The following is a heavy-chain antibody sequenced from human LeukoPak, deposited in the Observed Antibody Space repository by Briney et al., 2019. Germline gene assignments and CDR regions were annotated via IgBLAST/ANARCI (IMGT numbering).Heavy chain of an antibody. V-gene: IGHV4-39*07. Sequence: KPSETLSLTCTVSGGSISSRSFYWGWIRQPPGKGLEWIGSIYYSGSTYYNPSLKSRLTISLDTSKNQFSLKLSSVTAADTAVYYCARERDFWYYMDVWGKGTTVTVSS. CDR2: IYYSGST. D-gene: IGHD3-3*01. CDR1: GGSISSRSFY. CDR3: ARERDFWYYMDV. J-gene: IGHJ6*03.